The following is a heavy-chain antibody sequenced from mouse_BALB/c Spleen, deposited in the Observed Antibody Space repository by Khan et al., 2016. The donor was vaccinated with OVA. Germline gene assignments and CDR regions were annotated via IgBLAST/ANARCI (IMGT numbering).Heavy chain of an antibody. CDR2: IWRGGST. V-gene: IGHV2-5*01. D-gene: IGHD3-3*01. Sequence: QVQLQQSGPGLVQPSQSLSITCTVSGFSLTTYGVHWVRQSPGKGLEWLGVIWRGGSTDYNAPFMSRLSITKDNSKSQVFFKMNSLQADDTAIYYCSQNLGGYAMDYWGQGTAVTVSS. CDR1: GFSLTTYG. CDR3: SQNLGGYAMDY. J-gene: IGHJ4*01.